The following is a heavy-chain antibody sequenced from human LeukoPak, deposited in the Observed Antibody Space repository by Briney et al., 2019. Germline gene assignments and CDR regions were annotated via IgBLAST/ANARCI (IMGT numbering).Heavy chain of an antibody. J-gene: IGHJ4*02. V-gene: IGHV3-15*01. D-gene: IGHD3-10*01. Sequence: GGSLRLSCAASGFTFSNAWMSWVRQAPGKGLEWVGRIKSKTDGGTTDYAAPVKGRFTISRDDSKNTLYLQMNSLKTEDTAVYYCSTPLLRGVIRWKDYWGQGTLVTVSS. CDR2: IKSKTDGGTT. CDR1: GFTFSNAW. CDR3: STPLLRGVIRWKDY.